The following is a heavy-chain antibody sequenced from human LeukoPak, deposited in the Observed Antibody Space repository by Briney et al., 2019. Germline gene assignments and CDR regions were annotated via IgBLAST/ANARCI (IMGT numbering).Heavy chain of an antibody. CDR1: GFTFSDFY. CDR2: ISGSDSTK. Sequence: GGSLRLSCAASGFTFSDFYMTWIRQAPGKGLEWLSYISGSDSTKYYADSVRGRFTVSRDNAKNSLSLQMNSLRAEDTAIYYCVRVPDPLITYFDYWGQGTLVTVSS. CDR3: VRVPDPLITYFDY. J-gene: IGHJ4*02. D-gene: IGHD3-10*01. V-gene: IGHV3-11*01.